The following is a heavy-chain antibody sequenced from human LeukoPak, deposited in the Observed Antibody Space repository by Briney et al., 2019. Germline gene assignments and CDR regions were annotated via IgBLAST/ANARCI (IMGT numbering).Heavy chain of an antibody. D-gene: IGHD3-10*01. CDR3: ARGQLWFGELRYFDH. Sequence: PGGSLRLSCAASGFAFSSYAMTWVRQAPGKGLEWVSAVTGSGGSTYYADSVKGRFTISRDNSKNTLYLQMNSLRAEDTAVYYCARGQLWFGELRYFDHWGQGTLVTVSS. V-gene: IGHV3-23*01. J-gene: IGHJ4*02. CDR1: GFAFSSYA. CDR2: VTGSGGST.